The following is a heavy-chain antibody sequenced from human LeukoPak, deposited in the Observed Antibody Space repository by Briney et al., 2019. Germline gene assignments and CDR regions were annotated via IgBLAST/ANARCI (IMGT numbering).Heavy chain of an antibody. J-gene: IGHJ4*02. CDR3: ANYEYYYGSGSYVPADY. V-gene: IGHV3-23*01. CDR2: ISGSGGST. CDR1: GFTFSSYA. Sequence: GGSLRLSCAASGFTFSSYAMSWVRQAPGKGLEWVSAISGSGGSTYYADSVKGRFTISRDNSKNTLYLQMNSLRAEDTAVYYCANYEYYYGSGSYVPADYWGQGTLVTVSS. D-gene: IGHD3-10*01.